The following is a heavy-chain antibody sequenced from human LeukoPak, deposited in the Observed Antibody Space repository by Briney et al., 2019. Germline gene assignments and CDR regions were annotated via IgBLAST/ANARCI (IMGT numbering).Heavy chain of an antibody. D-gene: IGHD1-26*01. Sequence: GGSLRLSCAASGFTFSSYGMHWVRQAPGKGLEWVAVIWYDGSNKYYADSVKGRFTISRDNSKNTLYLQMNSLRAEDTAIYYCASYRVSHGMDVWGQGTTVTVSS. CDR1: GFTFSSYG. V-gene: IGHV3-33*01. CDR2: IWYDGSNK. CDR3: ASYRVSHGMDV. J-gene: IGHJ6*02.